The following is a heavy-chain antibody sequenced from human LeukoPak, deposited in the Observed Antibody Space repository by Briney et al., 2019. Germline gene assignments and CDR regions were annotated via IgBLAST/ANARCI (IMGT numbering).Heavy chain of an antibody. CDR3: AREESGGYFDY. CDR2: INPSDTNT. Sequence: ASVTVPYKPSGYTFTSYYMHWVRQAPGKGLEWMGLINPSDTNTNYAQKFRGRVTMTRDTSTSTVYMDLSSMRSEDTAMYFCAREESGGYFDYWGQGTLVTVSS. J-gene: IGHJ4*02. CDR1: GYTFTSYY. D-gene: IGHD2-8*02. V-gene: IGHV1-46*01.